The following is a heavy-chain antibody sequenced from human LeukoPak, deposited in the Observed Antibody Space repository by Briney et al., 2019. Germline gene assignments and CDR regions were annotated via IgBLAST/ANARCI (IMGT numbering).Heavy chain of an antibody. CDR3: ARGRSVVATTFDY. V-gene: IGHV4-34*01. D-gene: IGHD1-26*01. J-gene: IGHJ4*02. CDR2: INNSEST. Sequence: SETLSLTCAVYGGSFSGYYWSWIRQPPGKGLEWIGEINNSESTNYNPSLKSRVTISVDTSKNHFSLKLSSVTAADTAVYYCARGRSVVATTFDYWGQGTLVTVSS. CDR1: GGSFSGYY.